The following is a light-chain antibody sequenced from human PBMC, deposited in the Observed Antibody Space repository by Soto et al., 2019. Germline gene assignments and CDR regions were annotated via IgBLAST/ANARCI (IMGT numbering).Light chain of an antibody. CDR1: QGVTSN. J-gene: IGKJ4*01. Sequence: EIVMTQSPATLSVSPGERATLSCRASQGVTSNLAWYQQKPGQAPRLLIYGASTRATGIPARFSGSGSGTEFTLTISSLQSEDFAVYYCQHYNNWPITFGGGTKVDIK. CDR2: GAS. V-gene: IGKV3-15*01. CDR3: QHYNNWPIT.